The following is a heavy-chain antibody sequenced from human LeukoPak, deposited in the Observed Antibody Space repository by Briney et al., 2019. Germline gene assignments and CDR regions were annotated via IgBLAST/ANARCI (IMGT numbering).Heavy chain of an antibody. V-gene: IGHV3-23*01. D-gene: IGHD2-15*01. J-gene: IGHJ4*02. CDR3: APYCSGGSSYGVDY. Sequence: PGGSLRLSCAASGFTFSSYAMSWVRQAPGKGLEWVSAISGGGGSTYYADSVKGRFTISRDNSKNTLYLQMNSLRAEDTAVYYCAPYCSGGSSYGVDYWGQGTLVTVSS. CDR1: GFTFSSYA. CDR2: ISGGGGST.